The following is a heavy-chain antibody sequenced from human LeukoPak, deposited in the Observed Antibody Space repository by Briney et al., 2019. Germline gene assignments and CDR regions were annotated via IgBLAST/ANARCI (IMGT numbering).Heavy chain of an antibody. Sequence: SGGSLRLSCAASGFTFSSYGMHWVRQAPGKGLEWVAVISYDGSNKYYADSVKGRFTISRDNSKNTLYLQMNSLRAEDTAVYYCAKGLTTAGTSRGLDVWGQGTTVTVSS. CDR3: AKGLTTAGTSRGLDV. CDR2: ISYDGSNK. V-gene: IGHV3-30*18. CDR1: GFTFSSYG. D-gene: IGHD1-1*01. J-gene: IGHJ6*02.